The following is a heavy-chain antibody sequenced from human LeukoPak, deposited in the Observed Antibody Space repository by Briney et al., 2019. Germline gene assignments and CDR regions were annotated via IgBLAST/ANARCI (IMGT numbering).Heavy chain of an antibody. CDR2: ICSISSTI. J-gene: IGHJ2*01. CDR3: AREFGGYSYGYWYFDL. V-gene: IGHV3-48*01. CDR1: GFTFSSYS. D-gene: IGHD5-18*01. Sequence: PGGSLRLSCAASGFTFSSYSMNWVRQAPGEGLGWGSYICSISSTICYADSVKGRFTISRDNAKNSLYLQMNSLRAEDTAVYYCAREFGGYSYGYWYFDLWGRGTLVTVSS.